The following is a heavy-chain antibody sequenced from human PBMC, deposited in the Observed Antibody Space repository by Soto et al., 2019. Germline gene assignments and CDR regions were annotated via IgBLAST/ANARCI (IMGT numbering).Heavy chain of an antibody. CDR3: ARSQSYYYDSSGYYYFDY. V-gene: IGHV1-69*01. CDR2: LIPIFGTA. D-gene: IGHD3-22*01. Sequence: QVQLVQSGAEVKKPGSSVKVSCKASGGTFSSYAISWVRQAPGQGLEWMGGLIPIFGTANYAQKFQGRVTITADESTSTAYMELSSLRSEDTAVYYCARSQSYYYDSSGYYYFDYWGQGTLVTVSS. J-gene: IGHJ4*02. CDR1: GGTFSSYA.